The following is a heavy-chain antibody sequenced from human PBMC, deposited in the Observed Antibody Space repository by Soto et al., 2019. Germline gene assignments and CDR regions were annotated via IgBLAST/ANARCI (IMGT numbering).Heavy chain of an antibody. V-gene: IGHV4-4*07. J-gene: IGHJ4*02. CDR3: ARAATRQYYYDSSGYFDY. CDR2: IYTSGST. CDR1: GGSISSYY. Sequence: SETLSLTCTVSGGSISSYYWSWIRQPAGKGLEWIGRIYTSGSTNYNPSLKSRVTMSVDTSKNQFSLKLSSVTAADTAVYYCARAATRQYYYDSSGYFDYWGQGTLVTVSS. D-gene: IGHD3-22*01.